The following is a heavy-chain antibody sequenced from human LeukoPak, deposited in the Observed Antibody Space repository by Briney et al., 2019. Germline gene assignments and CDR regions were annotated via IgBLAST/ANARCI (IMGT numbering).Heavy chain of an antibody. CDR3: ASPGITTFDY. V-gene: IGHV4-39*01. CDR1: GASISGNSFY. D-gene: IGHD3-22*01. Sequence: SETLSLTCTVSGASISGNSFYWGWVRQPPGKGPEWIGNIYYTGITYYNPSLKSRVTISVDTSKNQFSLRLNSVTAADTAIYYCASPGITTFDYWGQGTLVTVSS. J-gene: IGHJ4*02. CDR2: IYYTGIT.